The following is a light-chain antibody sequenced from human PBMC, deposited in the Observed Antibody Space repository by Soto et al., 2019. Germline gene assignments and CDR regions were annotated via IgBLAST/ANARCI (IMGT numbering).Light chain of an antibody. CDR2: EVS. CDR1: SSDVGSYNR. V-gene: IGLV2-18*02. J-gene: IGLJ1*01. Sequence: QSALTQPPSVSGSPGQSVTISCTGTSSDVGSYNRVSWYQQPPGTAPKLMIYEVSDRPSGVPDRFSGSKSGNTASLTISGLQAEDEADYSCSSYTSSSNYVFGTGTKLTVL. CDR3: SSYTSSSNYV.